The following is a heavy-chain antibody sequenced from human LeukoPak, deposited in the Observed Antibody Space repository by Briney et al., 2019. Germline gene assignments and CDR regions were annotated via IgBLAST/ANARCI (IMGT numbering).Heavy chain of an antibody. V-gene: IGHV3-7*01. J-gene: IGHJ4*02. CDR3: ARVASGWYMIDS. CDR2: IRQDGSEK. D-gene: IGHD6-19*01. Sequence: GGSLRLSCAASGFTFTSHWMNWVRQAPGKGLEWVANIRQDGSEKHYVDSVKGRFTISRGNAKKSLHLQMHSLRAEDTAIYYCARVASGWYMIDSWGQGTVVTVSS. CDR1: GFTFTSHW.